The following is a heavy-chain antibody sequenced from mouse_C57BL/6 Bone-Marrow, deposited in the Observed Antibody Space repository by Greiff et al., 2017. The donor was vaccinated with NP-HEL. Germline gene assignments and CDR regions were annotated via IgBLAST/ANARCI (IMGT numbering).Heavy chain of an antibody. D-gene: IGHD1-1*01. Sequence: VKLMESGPGLVQPSQSLSITCTVSGFSLTSYGVHWVRQSPGKGLEWLGVIWRGGSTDYNAAFMSRLSITKDNSKSQVFFKMNSLQADDTAIYYCAKRIYYYGTYAMDYWGQGTSVTVSS. CDR1: GFSLTSYG. CDR2: IWRGGST. J-gene: IGHJ4*01. CDR3: AKRIYYYGTYAMDY. V-gene: IGHV2-5*01.